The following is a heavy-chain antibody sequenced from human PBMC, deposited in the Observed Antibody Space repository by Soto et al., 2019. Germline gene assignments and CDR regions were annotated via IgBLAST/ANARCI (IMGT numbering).Heavy chain of an antibody. J-gene: IGHJ6*02. CDR2: ISWDGGST. V-gene: IGHV3-43*01. CDR1: GFTFDDYT. CDR3: AKDIAGTMITFGEFSYIYGMDV. D-gene: IGHD3-16*01. Sequence: GGSLRLSCAASGFTFDDYTMHWVRQAPGKGLEWVSLISWDGGSTYYADSVKGRFTISRDNSKNSLYLQMNSLRTEDTALYYCAKDIAGTMITFGEFSYIYGMDVWGQGTTVTVSS.